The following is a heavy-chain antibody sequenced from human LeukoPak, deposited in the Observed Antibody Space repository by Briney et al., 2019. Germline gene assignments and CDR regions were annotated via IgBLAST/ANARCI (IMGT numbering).Heavy chain of an antibody. CDR1: GFTVSSNY. CDR2: TYSGGST. Sequence: GGSLRLSCAASGFTVSSNYMSWVRQAPGKGLEWVSVTYSGGSTYYADSVKGRFTISRDNSKNTVYLQMNSLRAEDTAVYYCARAEGDYYYYFYMDVWGKGTTVTVSS. CDR3: ARAEGDYYYYFYMDV. J-gene: IGHJ6*03. V-gene: IGHV3-66*01.